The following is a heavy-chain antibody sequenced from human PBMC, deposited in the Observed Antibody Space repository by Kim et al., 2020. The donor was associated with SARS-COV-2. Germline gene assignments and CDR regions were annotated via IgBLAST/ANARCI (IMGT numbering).Heavy chain of an antibody. CDR3: AKDTPRIAVAGTGSEGY. V-gene: IGHV3-9*01. D-gene: IGHD6-19*01. J-gene: IGHJ4*02. Sequence: VKGRFTISRDDAKNSLYLKMNSLRAEDTALYYCAKDTPRIAVAGTGSEGYWGQGTLVTVSS.